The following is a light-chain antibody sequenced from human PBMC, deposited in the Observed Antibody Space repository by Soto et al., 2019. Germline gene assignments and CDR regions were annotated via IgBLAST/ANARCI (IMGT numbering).Light chain of an antibody. Sequence: DVVMTQSPLSLPVTLGQPASISCRSSQSLIHSDGNTYLSWFQQRPGQSPRRLIYEVSDRDSGVPERFTCSGSGTDFTLKISRVEAEDVGLYYCMQGTHWPWTFGQGTEVDIK. J-gene: IGKJ1*01. CDR3: MQGTHWPWT. CDR2: EVS. V-gene: IGKV2-30*02. CDR1: QSLIHSDGNTY.